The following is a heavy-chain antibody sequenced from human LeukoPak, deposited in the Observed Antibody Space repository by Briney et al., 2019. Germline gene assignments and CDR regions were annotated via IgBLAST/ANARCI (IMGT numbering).Heavy chain of an antibody. J-gene: IGHJ4*02. CDR3: AGAPRGRDDFWSGSVPAYYYFDY. CDR2: IYYSRST. V-gene: IGHV4-38-2*02. D-gene: IGHD3-3*01. Sequence: SETLSLTCTVSGYSISSGYYWGWLRQPPGKGLEWIGSIYYSRSTYYNPSLKSRVTISVDTSRKQFSLKLSSVTAADTAVYYCAGAPRGRDDFWSGSVPAYYYFDYWGQGTLVTVSS. CDR1: GYSISSGYY.